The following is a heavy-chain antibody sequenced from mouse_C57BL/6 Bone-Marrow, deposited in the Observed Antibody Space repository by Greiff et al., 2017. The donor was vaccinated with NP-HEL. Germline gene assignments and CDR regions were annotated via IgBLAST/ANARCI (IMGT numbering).Heavy chain of an antibody. CDR2: IWSGGST. V-gene: IGHV2-2*01. CDR1: GFSLTSYG. D-gene: IGHD1-1*01. CDR3: ARVGPYYYGRGIDY. J-gene: IGHJ2*01. Sequence: VQVVESGPGLVQPSQSLSITCTVSGFSLTSYGVHWVRQSPGKGLEWLGVIWSGGSTDYNAAFISRLSISKDNSKSQVFFKMNSLQADDTAIYYCARVGPYYYGRGIDYWGQGTTLTVSS.